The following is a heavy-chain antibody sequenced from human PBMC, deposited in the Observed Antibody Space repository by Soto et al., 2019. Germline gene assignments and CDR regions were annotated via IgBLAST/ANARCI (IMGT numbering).Heavy chain of an antibody. V-gene: IGHV3-74*01. CDR2: INSDGSTI. J-gene: IGHJ3*01. D-gene: IGHD3-10*01. Sequence: PGGSLRVSSAAAGFTLSPFWRHWVRQAPGKGLVWLSHINSDGSTIVYADSVKGRFTISRDNAKNTLYLQMNSLRVEDTAVYYCVRDRGHPDSFDLWGQGTMVTVS. CDR3: VRDRGHPDSFDL. CDR1: GFTLSPFW.